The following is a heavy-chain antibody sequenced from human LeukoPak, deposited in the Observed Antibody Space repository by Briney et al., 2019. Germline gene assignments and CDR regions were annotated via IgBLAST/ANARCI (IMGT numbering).Heavy chain of an antibody. CDR2: IYYSGST. CDR1: GGSISSSSYY. CDR3: ARHSDYFRLVYMDV. D-gene: IGHD2/OR15-2a*01. J-gene: IGHJ6*03. Sequence: SETLSLTCTVSGGSISSSSYYWGWIRQPPGKGLEWIGSIYYSGSTYYNPSLKSRVTISVDTSKNQFSLKLSSVTAADTAVYYCARHSDYFRLVYMDVWGKGTTVTISS. V-gene: IGHV4-39*01.